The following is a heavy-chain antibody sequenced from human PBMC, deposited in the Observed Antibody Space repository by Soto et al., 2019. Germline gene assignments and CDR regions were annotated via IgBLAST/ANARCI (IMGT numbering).Heavy chain of an antibody. J-gene: IGHJ6*02. CDR2: NNPRGGIT. V-gene: IGHV1-46*01. CDR3: VSSPAYGSSWYGIPPDLSHGMDV. CDR1: GYTFTSYY. D-gene: IGHD6-13*01. Sequence: GASVKVSCKASGYTFTSYYIHWVRQAPGQGLEWMGINNPRGGITTYAQKFQGRLTMTGDTSTSTVYMELSSLTSEDTAMYHCVSSPAYGSSWYGIPPDLSHGMDVWGQGTTVTVSS.